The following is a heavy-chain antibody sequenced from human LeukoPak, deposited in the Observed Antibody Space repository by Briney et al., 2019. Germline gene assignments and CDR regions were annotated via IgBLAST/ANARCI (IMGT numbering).Heavy chain of an antibody. D-gene: IGHD3-22*01. J-gene: IGHJ5*02. CDR2: IIPIFGTA. V-gene: IGHV1-69*13. CDR3: ARDPISSGYYFTYNWFDP. CDR1: GGTFSSYA. Sequence: ASVKVSCKASGGTFSSYAISWVRQAPGQGLEWMGGIIPIFGTANYAQKFQGRVTITADESTSTAYMELSSLRSDDTAVYYCARDPISSGYYFTYNWFDPWGQGTLVTVSS.